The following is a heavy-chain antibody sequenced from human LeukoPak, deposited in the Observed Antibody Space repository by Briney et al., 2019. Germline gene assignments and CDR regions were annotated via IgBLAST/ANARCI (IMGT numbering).Heavy chain of an antibody. CDR2: IYYSGST. J-gene: IGHJ5*02. Sequence: SETLSLTCTVSGGSISSYYWSWIRQPPGKGLEWIGYIYYSGSTNYNPSLKSRVTISVDTSKNQFSLKLSSVTAGDTAVYYCARDHRGAAGWFDPWGQGTLVTVSS. CDR1: GGSISSYY. V-gene: IGHV4-59*01. D-gene: IGHD6-13*01. CDR3: ARDHRGAAGWFDP.